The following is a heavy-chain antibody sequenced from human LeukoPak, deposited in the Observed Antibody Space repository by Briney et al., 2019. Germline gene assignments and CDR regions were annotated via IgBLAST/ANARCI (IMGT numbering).Heavy chain of an antibody. CDR3: ARQVVVRGGVFDY. J-gene: IGHJ4*02. V-gene: IGHV4-39*01. CDR2: IYYSGST. Sequence: SETLSLTCTVSGGSLRSSNYYWGWIRQPPGKGLEWIGSIYYSGSTYYNPSLKSRVTISVDTSKNEFSLKLSSVTAADTAVYYCARQVVVRGGVFDYWGQGTLVTVSS. D-gene: IGHD3-10*01. CDR1: GGSLRSSNYY.